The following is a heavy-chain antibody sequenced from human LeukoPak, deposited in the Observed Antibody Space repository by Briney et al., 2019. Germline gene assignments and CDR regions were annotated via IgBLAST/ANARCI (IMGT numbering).Heavy chain of an antibody. Sequence: PGGSLRLSCAASGFTVSSNYMSWVRQAPGKGLEWVSVIYSGGSTYYADSVKGRFTISRHNSKNTLYLQMNSLRAEDTAVYYCARVSGDRYYYYGMDVWGQGTTVTVSS. D-gene: IGHD5-12*01. V-gene: IGHV3-53*04. J-gene: IGHJ6*02. CDR2: IYSGGST. CDR1: GFTVSSNY. CDR3: ARVSGDRYYYYGMDV.